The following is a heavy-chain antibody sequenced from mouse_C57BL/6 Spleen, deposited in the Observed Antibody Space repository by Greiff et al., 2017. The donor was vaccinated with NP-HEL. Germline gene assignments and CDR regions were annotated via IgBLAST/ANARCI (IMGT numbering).Heavy chain of an antibody. D-gene: IGHD1-1*01. CDR2: ISPRDGST. V-gene: IGHV1-85*01. CDR3: ARSIYYYPSSNV. CDR1: GYTFTSYD. Sequence: QVQLQQSGPELVKPGASVKLSCKASGYTFTSYDINWVKQRPGQGLEWIGWISPRDGSTKYNEKFKGKATLTVDTSSSTAYMELHSLTSEDSAVYFCARSIYYYPSSNVWGTGTTVTVSS. J-gene: IGHJ1*03.